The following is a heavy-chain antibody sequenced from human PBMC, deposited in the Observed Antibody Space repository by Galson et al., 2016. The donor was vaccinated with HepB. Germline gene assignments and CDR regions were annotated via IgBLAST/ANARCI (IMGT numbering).Heavy chain of an antibody. J-gene: IGHJ4*02. CDR3: AKDQRRDDYWGAYYGGD. CDR1: GFPFSSYS. CDR2: ISGSYYT. Sequence: SLRLSCAASGFPFSSYSMNWVRQAPGKGLEWVSSISGSYYTNYADSVKGRFTISSDTSRNMLYLQMNNLRAEDTAFYYCAKDQRRDDYWGAYYGGDWGQGTLVTASS. D-gene: IGHD3-3*01. V-gene: IGHV3-21*04.